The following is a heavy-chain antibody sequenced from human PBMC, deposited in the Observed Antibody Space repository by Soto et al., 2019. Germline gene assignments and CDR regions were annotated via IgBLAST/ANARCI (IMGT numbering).Heavy chain of an antibody. Sequence: ASVKVSCKASGYTFTSYGISWVRQAPGQGLEWMGWISAYNGNTNYAQKLQGRVTMTTDTSTSTAYMELRSLRSDDTAVYYCARAQWLRIRGNYYYYYYMDVWGKGTTVTVSS. CDR3: ARAQWLRIRGNYYYYYYMDV. CDR1: GYTFTSYG. D-gene: IGHD5-12*01. V-gene: IGHV1-18*01. J-gene: IGHJ6*03. CDR2: ISAYNGNT.